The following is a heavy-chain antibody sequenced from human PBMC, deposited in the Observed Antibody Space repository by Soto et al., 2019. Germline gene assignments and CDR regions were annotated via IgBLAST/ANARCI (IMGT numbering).Heavy chain of an antibody. D-gene: IGHD3-9*01. CDR2: IIPIFGTA. Sequence: SVKVSCKASGGTFSSYAISWVRQAPGQGLEWMGGIIPIFGTANYAQKFQGRVTITADESTSTAYMELSSLRSEDTAVYYCARDYYDILTGYYPTIPDAFDIWGQGTMVTVSS. CDR3: ARDYYDILTGYYPTIPDAFDI. CDR1: GGTFSSYA. V-gene: IGHV1-69*13. J-gene: IGHJ3*02.